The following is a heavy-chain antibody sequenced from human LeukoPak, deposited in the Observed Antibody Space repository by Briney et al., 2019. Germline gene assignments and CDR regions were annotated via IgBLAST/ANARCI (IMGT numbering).Heavy chain of an antibody. CDR2: INSDGSAA. V-gene: IGHV3-74*01. D-gene: IGHD3-22*01. CDR3: GSLTVVARDH. Sequence: GGSLRLSCAASGFSFSTHWMHWVRQAPGKGLVYVAQINSDGSAAAYADSVKGRFTISRDNAKNTLYLEMSSLRAEDTAVYYCGSLTVVARDHWGQGTLVTVSS. CDR1: GFSFSTHW. J-gene: IGHJ4*02.